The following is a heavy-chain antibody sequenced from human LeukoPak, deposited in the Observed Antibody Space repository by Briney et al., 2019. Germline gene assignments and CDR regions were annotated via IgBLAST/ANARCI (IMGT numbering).Heavy chain of an antibody. D-gene: IGHD1-26*01. CDR3: AANGYYTIEY. CDR2: IYYSGST. Sequence: PSETLSLTCTVSGGSISSSSYYRGWIRQPPGKGLEWIGSIYYSGSTYYNPSLKSRATISVDTSKNQFSLKLSSVTAADTAVYYCAANGYYTIEYWGQGTPVTVSS. V-gene: IGHV4-39*07. J-gene: IGHJ4*02. CDR1: GGSISSSSYY.